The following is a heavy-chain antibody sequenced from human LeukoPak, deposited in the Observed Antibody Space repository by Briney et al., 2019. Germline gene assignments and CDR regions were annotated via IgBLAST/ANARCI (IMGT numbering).Heavy chain of an antibody. V-gene: IGHV1-69*04. CDR1: GGTFISYA. J-gene: IGHJ4*02. Sequence: GSSVKVSCKASGGTFISYAISWVRQAPGQGLEWMGRIIHILGIANYAQKFQGRVTITADKSTSTAYMELSSLRSEDTAVYYCARDPYYYDSSGYYTWGQGTLVTVSS. CDR2: IIHILGIA. D-gene: IGHD3-22*01. CDR3: ARDPYYYDSSGYYT.